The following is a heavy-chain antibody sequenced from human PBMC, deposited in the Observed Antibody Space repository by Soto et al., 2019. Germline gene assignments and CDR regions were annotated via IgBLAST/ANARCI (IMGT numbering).Heavy chain of an antibody. D-gene: IGHD3-10*01. J-gene: IGHJ6*02. CDR1: GGSFSGYY. CDR3: ARGLSPLWFGELSLYYYYGMDV. V-gene: IGHV4-34*01. CDR2: INHSGST. Sequence: SETLSLTCAVYGGSFSGYYWGWIRQPPGKGLEWIGEINHSGSTNYNPSLKSRVTISVDTSKNQFSLKLSSVTAADTAVYYCARGLSPLWFGELSLYYYYGMDVWGQGTTVTVSS.